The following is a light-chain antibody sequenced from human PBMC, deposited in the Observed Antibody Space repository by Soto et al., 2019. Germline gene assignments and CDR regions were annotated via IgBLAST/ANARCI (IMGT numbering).Light chain of an antibody. CDR1: QSVSSSY. CDR3: QQYGSSPST. CDR2: GAS. V-gene: IGKV3-20*01. Sequence: EIVFTQSPGTLSLSPGERATLCCRASQSVSSSYLAWYQQKPGQAPRLLIYGASSRATGIPDRFSGSGSGTDFTLTISRLEPEDFAVYYCQQYGSSPSTFGGGTKVDIK. J-gene: IGKJ4*01.